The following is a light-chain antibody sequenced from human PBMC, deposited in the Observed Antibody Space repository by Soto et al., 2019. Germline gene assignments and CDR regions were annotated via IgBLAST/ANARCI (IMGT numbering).Light chain of an antibody. V-gene: IGLV2-14*01. CDR2: EVS. CDR1: SSDVGGYNY. J-gene: IGLJ2*01. Sequence: QSVLTQPASVSGSPGQSITISCTGTSSDVGGYNYVSWYQQHPGKAPKLMIYEVSNRPSGVSNRFSGSKSGNTASLTISGLQAEDEADYYCSSYTSSQGVFGGGTQLTVL. CDR3: SSYTSSQGV.